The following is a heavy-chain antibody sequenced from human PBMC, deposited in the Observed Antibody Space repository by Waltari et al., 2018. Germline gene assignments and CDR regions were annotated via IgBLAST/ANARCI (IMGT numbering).Heavy chain of an antibody. CDR3: ARELTGYSSSWYDY. CDR2: INPNSGGP. Sequence: QVQLVQSGAEVKKPGASVKVSCKASGYTFTGSYMHWVRQAPGQGLEWMGRINPNSGGPNYAQKFQGRVTMTRDTSISTAYMELSRLRSDDTAVYYCARELTGYSSSWYDYWGQGTLVTVSS. CDR1: GYTFTGSY. D-gene: IGHD6-13*01. V-gene: IGHV1-2*06. J-gene: IGHJ4*02.